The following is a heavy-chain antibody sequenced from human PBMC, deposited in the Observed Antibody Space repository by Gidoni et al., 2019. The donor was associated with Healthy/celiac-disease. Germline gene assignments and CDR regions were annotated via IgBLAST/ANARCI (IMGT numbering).Heavy chain of an antibody. CDR1: GFTGSSTY. CDR3: ARDAVDHFDY. J-gene: IGHJ4*02. V-gene: IGHV3-53*01. CDR2: IYSGGST. Sequence: EVQVVESGGGLIQPGGSLSLSCAASGFTGSSTYMSWVRQATGKGLEWVSVIYSGGSTYYADSVKGRFTISRDNSKNTLYLQMNSLRAEDTAVYYCARDAVDHFDYWGQGTLVTVSS. D-gene: IGHD2-21*01.